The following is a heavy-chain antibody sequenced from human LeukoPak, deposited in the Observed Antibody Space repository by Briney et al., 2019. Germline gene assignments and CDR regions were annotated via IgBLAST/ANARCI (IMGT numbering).Heavy chain of an antibody. CDR3: ARSGSTAHDY. Sequence: SETLSLTCTVSGGSISSSSYYWGWIRQPPGKGLEWIGSIYYSGSTYYSPSLKSRVTISVDTSKNQFSLQLTSVTAADTAVYYCARSGSTAHDYWGQGTLVTVSS. J-gene: IGHJ4*02. V-gene: IGHV4-39*07. D-gene: IGHD1-26*01. CDR1: GGSISSSSYY. CDR2: IYYSGST.